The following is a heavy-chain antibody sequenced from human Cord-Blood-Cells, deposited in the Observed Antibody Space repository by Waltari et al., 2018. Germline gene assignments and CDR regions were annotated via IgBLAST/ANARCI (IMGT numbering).Heavy chain of an antibody. V-gene: IGHV1-69*12. CDR1: GGTFSRYA. J-gene: IGHJ6*02. CDR3: ARDGDSGSYYRGDYYGMDV. CDR2: IIPIFGTA. D-gene: IGHD1-26*01. Sequence: QVQLVQSGAEVKKPGSSVKVSCKASGGTFSRYAISWVRQAPGQGFEWMGGIIPIFGTANYAQKFQGRVTITADESTSTAYMELSSLRSEDTAVYYCARDGDSGSYYRGDYYGMDVWGQGTTVTVSS.